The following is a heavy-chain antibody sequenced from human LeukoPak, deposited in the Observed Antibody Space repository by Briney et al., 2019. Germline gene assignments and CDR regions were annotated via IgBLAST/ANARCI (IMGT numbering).Heavy chain of an antibody. CDR3: ARDPYSGSYGPYYYYYMDV. CDR1: GFTFSSYN. Sequence: GGSLRLSCAASGFTFSSYNMNWVRQAPGKGPEWVSSITSSSSYIYYADSVKGRFTISRDNAKHSLYLQMDSLRVEDTAVYYCARDPYSGSYGPYYYYYMDVWGEGTTVTISS. J-gene: IGHJ6*03. D-gene: IGHD1-26*01. CDR2: ITSSSSYI. V-gene: IGHV3-21*06.